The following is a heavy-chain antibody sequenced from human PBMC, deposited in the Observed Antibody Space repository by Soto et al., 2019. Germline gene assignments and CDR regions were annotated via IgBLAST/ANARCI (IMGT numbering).Heavy chain of an antibody. Sequence: QVQLVESGGGVVQPGRSLRLSCAASGFTFSSYAMHWVRQAPGKGLEWVAVISYDGSNKYYADSVKGRFTISRDNSKNTLYLQMNSLRAEDTAVYYCARDAPPSEYDFWSCYYTLHYYGMDVWGQGTTVTVSS. CDR1: GFTFSSYA. CDR3: ARDAPPSEYDFWSCYYTLHYYGMDV. V-gene: IGHV3-30-3*01. CDR2: ISYDGSNK. J-gene: IGHJ6*02. D-gene: IGHD3-3*01.